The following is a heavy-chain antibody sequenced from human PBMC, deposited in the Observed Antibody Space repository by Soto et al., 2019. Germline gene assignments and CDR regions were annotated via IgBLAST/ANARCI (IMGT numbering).Heavy chain of an antibody. CDR3: ARRHDILTGSDSFDV. CDR1: GGSISSEGYY. Sequence: QVQLQESGPGLVKPSQTLSLTCTLSGGSISSEGYYWTWIRQHPGKGLEWIGDFYYSGTTSYNPSLKSRLTTSVDTSNNQFSLRLSSVTAADTAMYYCARRHDILTGSDSFDVWCRGTMVTVSS. D-gene: IGHD3-9*01. J-gene: IGHJ3*01. CDR2: FYYSGTT. V-gene: IGHV4-31*03.